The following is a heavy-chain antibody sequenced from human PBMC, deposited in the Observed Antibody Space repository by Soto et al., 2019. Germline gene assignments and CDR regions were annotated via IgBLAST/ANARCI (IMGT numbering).Heavy chain of an antibody. V-gene: IGHV4-30-2*01. J-gene: IGHJ4*02. CDR2: IYHSGST. D-gene: IGHD3-10*01. CDR3: ASRKSSPYFDY. CDR1: GCSISSGGYS. Sequence: PSETLSLTCAVSGCSISSGGYSWSWIRQPPGKGLEWIGYIYHSGSTYYNPSLKSRVTISVDRSKNQFSLKLSSVTAADTAVYYCASRKSSPYFDYWGQGTLVTVSS.